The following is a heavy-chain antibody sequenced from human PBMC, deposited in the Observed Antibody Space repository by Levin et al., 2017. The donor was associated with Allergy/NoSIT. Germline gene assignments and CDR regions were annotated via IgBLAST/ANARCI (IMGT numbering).Heavy chain of an antibody. D-gene: IGHD6-19*01. CDR2: IYYSGST. Sequence: SETLSLTCTVSGGSVSSGSYYWSWIRQPPGKGLEWIGYIYYSGSTNYNPSLKSRVTISVDTSKNQFSLKLSSVTAADTAVYYCARGFPHPPLTVAGGDDAFDSWGQGTMVTVSS. CDR1: GGSVSSGSYY. J-gene: IGHJ3*02. CDR3: ARGFPHPPLTVAGGDDAFDS. V-gene: IGHV4-61*01.